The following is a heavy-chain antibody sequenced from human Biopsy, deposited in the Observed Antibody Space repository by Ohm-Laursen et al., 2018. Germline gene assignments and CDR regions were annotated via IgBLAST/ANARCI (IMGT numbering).Heavy chain of an antibody. V-gene: IGHV3-21*01. Sequence: SLRLSCSASGFTFSNYNMNWVRQAPGRGLEWVSSITLSGSYVYYADSVKGRFTISRDNAKSTLYLQMNSLRAEDTAVYYCATDPNYYDRHFNSWGQGTLVTVSS. CDR2: ITLSGSYV. CDR3: ATDPNYYDRHFNS. J-gene: IGHJ4*02. D-gene: IGHD3-22*01. CDR1: GFTFSNYN.